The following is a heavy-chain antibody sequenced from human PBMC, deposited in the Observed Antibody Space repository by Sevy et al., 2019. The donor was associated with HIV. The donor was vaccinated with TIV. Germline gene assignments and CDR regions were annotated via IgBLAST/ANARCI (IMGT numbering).Heavy chain of an antibody. CDR3: ATVGGVVIPKSRNWFDP. J-gene: IGHJ5*02. V-gene: IGHV1-24*01. CDR1: GYTLTELS. CDR2: LDPEDGEK. D-gene: IGHD3-3*01. Sequence: ASVKVSCKVSGYTLTELSMHWVRQAPGKGLEWRGGLDPEDGEKTNAQKFKGRVTMTEDTSTDTAYMELSSLRSEATAVYYCATVGGVVIPKSRNWFDPWGQGTLVTVSS.